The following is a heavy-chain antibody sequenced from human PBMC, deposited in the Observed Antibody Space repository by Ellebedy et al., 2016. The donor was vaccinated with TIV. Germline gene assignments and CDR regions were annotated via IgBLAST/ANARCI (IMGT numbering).Heavy chain of an antibody. D-gene: IGHD6-19*01. CDR3: ARAPSSGWYKGLFDY. CDR2: IWYDGSNK. J-gene: IGHJ4*02. V-gene: IGHV3-33*01. CDR1: GFTFSNYG. Sequence: GESLKISCAASGFTFSNYGMHWVRQAPGKGLEWVAVIWYDGSNKYYADSVKGRFTISRDNSKTTLYLQRNSLGAEDKAVYYCARAPSSGWYKGLFDYWGQGTLATVSS.